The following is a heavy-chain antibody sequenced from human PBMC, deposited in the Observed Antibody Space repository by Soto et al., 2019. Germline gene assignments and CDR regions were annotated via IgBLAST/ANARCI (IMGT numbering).Heavy chain of an antibody. CDR3: ARTPTTGTTSPNWYFDH. V-gene: IGHV3-21*01. J-gene: IGHJ2*01. CDR1: GFTFSSYS. Sequence: GGSLRLSCAASGFTFSSYSMNWVRQAPGKGLEWVSSISSSSSYIYYADSVKGRFTISRDNAKNSLYLQMNSLRAEDTAVYYCARTPTTGTTSPNWYFDHWGRGTLVTVSS. CDR2: ISSSSSYI. D-gene: IGHD1-1*01.